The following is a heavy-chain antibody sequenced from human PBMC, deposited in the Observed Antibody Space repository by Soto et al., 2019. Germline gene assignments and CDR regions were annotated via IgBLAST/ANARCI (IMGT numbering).Heavy chain of an antibody. D-gene: IGHD6-13*01. V-gene: IGHV4-34*01. Sequence: TSETLSLTCAVYGGAFSGFYWGWVRQPPGKGGEWIGEINHSGSTNYNPSLKSRVTISVDTSKNQFSLKLSSVTAADTAVYYCARGEGYSSSWLDYYYYYYGMDVWGQGTTVTVSS. CDR3: ARGEGYSSSWLDYYYYYYGMDV. CDR2: INHSGST. J-gene: IGHJ6*02. CDR1: GGAFSGFY.